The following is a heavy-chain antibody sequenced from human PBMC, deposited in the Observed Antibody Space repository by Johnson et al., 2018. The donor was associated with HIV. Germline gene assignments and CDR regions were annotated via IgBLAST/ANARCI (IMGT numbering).Heavy chain of an antibody. D-gene: IGHD3-22*01. CDR1: GFTFSSYG. CDR3: AKEYLGRWAHDYYDSSGSDDAFDI. CDR2: IWYDGSNK. J-gene: IGHJ3*02. V-gene: IGHV3-30*18. Sequence: VQLVESGGGVVQPGRSLRLSCAASGFTFSSYGMHWVRQAPGKGLEWVALIWYDGSNKYYADSVKGRFTISRDNSKNMLYLQMNSLRAEDTAVYYCAKEYLGRWAHDYYDSSGSDDAFDIWGQGTMVTVSS.